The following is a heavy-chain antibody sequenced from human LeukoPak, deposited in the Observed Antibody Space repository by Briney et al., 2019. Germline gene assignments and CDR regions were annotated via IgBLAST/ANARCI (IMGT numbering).Heavy chain of an antibody. CDR3: ARTISSSWYGAFDI. J-gene: IGHJ3*02. Sequence: SETLSLTCTVSGGSISSYYWSWIRQPPGKGLEWIGYIYYSGSTNYNPSLKSRVTTSVDTSKNQFSLKLSSVTAADTAVYYCARTISSSWYGAFDIWGQGTMVTVSS. CDR1: GGSISSYY. CDR2: IYYSGST. D-gene: IGHD6-13*01. V-gene: IGHV4-59*08.